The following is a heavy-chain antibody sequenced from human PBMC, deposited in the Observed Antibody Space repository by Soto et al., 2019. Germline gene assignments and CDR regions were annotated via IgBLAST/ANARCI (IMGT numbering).Heavy chain of an antibody. D-gene: IGHD6-19*01. CDR3: ARHSLAVAAVPSAIDY. CDR2: IYYSGST. V-gene: IGHV4-39*01. CDR1: GGSISSSSYY. J-gene: IGHJ4*02. Sequence: SETLSLTCTVSGGSISSSSYYWGWIRQPPGKGLEWIGSIYYSGSTYYNPSLKSRVTISVDTSKNQFSLKLSSVTAADTAVYYCARHSLAVAAVPSAIDYWGQGTLVTVSS.